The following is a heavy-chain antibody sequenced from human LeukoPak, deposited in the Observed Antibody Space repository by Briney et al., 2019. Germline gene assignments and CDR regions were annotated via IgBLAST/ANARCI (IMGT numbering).Heavy chain of an antibody. Sequence: ASVKVSCKASGYTFTSYGISWVRQAPGQGLEWMGWISAYNGNTNYAQKLQGRVTMTTDTSTSTAYMELRSLRSDDTAVYYCARDQGGNYYDFWSGWANAFDIWGQGTMVTVSS. CDR1: GYTFTSYG. D-gene: IGHD3-3*01. V-gene: IGHV1-18*01. CDR3: ARDQGGNYYDFWSGWANAFDI. J-gene: IGHJ3*02. CDR2: ISAYNGNT.